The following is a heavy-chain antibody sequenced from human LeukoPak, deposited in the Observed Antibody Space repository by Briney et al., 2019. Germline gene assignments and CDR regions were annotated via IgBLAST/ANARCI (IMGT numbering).Heavy chain of an antibody. J-gene: IGHJ6*03. V-gene: IGHV1-8*03. CDR2: MNPNSGNT. Sequence: ASVKVSCKASGYTFTSYDINWVRQATGQGLEWMGWMNPNSGNTGYAQKFQGRVTITRNSSISTAYLELSSLRSEDTAVYYCARVPRDGYNSPYYYYMDVWGKGTTVTVSS. CDR1: GYTFTSYD. D-gene: IGHD5-24*01. CDR3: ARVPRDGYNSPYYYYMDV.